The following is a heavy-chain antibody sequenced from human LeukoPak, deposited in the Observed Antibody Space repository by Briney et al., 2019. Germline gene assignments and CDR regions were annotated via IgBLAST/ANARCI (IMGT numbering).Heavy chain of an antibody. V-gene: IGHV3-23*01. CDR2: ISKTGDST. CDR1: GFTFSDYY. CDR3: LKGGWGYTFDS. Sequence: PGGSLRLSCAASGFTFSDYYMSWIRQAPGKGLEWVSSISKTGDSTNYADSVKGRFTISRDNSKNTLYLQMNSLRAEDMALYYCLKGGWGYTFDSWGQGTLVTVSS. D-gene: IGHD5-12*01. J-gene: IGHJ4*02.